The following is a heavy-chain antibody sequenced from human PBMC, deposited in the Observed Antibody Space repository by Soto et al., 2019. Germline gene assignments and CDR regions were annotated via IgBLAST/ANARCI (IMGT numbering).Heavy chain of an antibody. D-gene: IGHD6-19*01. Sequence: SVKVSCKASGYTFTSYGISWVRQAPGQGLEWIGWIIAGSGHINYAQQFHERVTITTDMSTGTVYTELSSLRSEDTAVYYCAATIIAVGGSGYYGLDVWGQGTTVTVSS. CDR2: IIAGSGHI. CDR1: GYTFTSYG. V-gene: IGHV1-58*02. CDR3: AATIIAVGGSGYYGLDV. J-gene: IGHJ6*02.